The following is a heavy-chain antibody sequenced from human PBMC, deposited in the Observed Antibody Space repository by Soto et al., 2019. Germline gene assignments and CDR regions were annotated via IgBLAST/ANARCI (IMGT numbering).Heavy chain of an antibody. J-gene: IGHJ5*02. CDR1: GCTFSNHW. Sequence: PGRSLRLPSAASGCTFSNHWMSWVSKTTGKGLEWVANIKEDGSERNYVDSVKGRFTISRDNAENSLYLQMNSLRAEDTAVYYCASAPHIGPWGQGTLVTVSS. CDR3: ASAPHIGP. V-gene: IGHV3-7*01. CDR2: IKEDGSER. D-gene: IGHD2-21*01.